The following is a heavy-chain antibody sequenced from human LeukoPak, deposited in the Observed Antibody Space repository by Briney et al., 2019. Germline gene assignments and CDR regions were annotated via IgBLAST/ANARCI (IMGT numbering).Heavy chain of an antibody. D-gene: IGHD2/OR15-2a*01. CDR3: ARDYLGSASFYGYALDI. V-gene: IGHV3-9*01. J-gene: IGHJ3*02. CDR2: VSWKSSSV. CDR1: GFTFDDCA. Sequence: PGGSLRPSCAVSGFTFDDCAMHWVRQAPGKGLEWVSSVSWKSSSVAYADSVKGRFTISRDNAKNSLYLQMTSLRAEDTALYYCARDYLGSASFYGYALDIWGQGTMVTVSS.